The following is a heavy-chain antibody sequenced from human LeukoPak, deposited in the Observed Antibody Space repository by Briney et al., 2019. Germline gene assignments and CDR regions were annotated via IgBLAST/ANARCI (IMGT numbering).Heavy chain of an antibody. Sequence: GGSLRLSCAASGFTFSSYGMHWVRQAPGKGLEWVAFIRYDGSNKYYADSVKGRFTISRDNAKNSLYLQMNSLRAEDTAVYYCARDSDYGEYNWFDPWGQGTLVTVSS. V-gene: IGHV3-30*02. J-gene: IGHJ5*02. CDR1: GFTFSSYG. CDR2: IRYDGSNK. CDR3: ARDSDYGEYNWFDP. D-gene: IGHD4-17*01.